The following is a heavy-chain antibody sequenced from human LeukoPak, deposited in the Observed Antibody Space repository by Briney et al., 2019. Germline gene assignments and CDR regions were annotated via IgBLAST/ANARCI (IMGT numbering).Heavy chain of an antibody. J-gene: IGHJ5*02. CDR1: GGSISSYC. V-gene: IGHV4-59*08. CDR3: ARHHQVSGYCSSTSCRDWFDP. D-gene: IGHD2-2*01. CDR2: IYYSGST. Sequence: PSETLSLTCTVSGGSISSYCWSWIRQPPGKGLEWIGYIYYSGSTNYNPSLKSRVTISVDTSKNQFSLKLSSVTAADTAVYYCARHHQVSGYCSSTSCRDWFDPWGQGTLVTVSS.